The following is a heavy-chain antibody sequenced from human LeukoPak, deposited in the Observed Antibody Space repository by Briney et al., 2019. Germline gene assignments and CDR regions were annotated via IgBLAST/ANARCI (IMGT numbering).Heavy chain of an antibody. Sequence: GGSLRLSCAASGFTFSSYAMHWVRQAPGKGLEWVSGISWNSGSIGYADSVKGRFTISRDNAKNSLYLQMNSLRAEDTALYYCAKAVGDYLALGYFDYWGQGTLVTVTS. CDR1: GFTFSSYA. CDR2: ISWNSGSI. J-gene: IGHJ4*02. V-gene: IGHV3-9*01. CDR3: AKAVGDYLALGYFDY. D-gene: IGHD4-17*01.